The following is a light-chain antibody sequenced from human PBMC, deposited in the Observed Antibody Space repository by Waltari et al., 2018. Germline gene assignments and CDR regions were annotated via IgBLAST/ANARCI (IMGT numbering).Light chain of an antibody. V-gene: IGKV3-11*01. Sequence: LVLPQSPGTLSFSPGERANLSCTASQSVSTYLGWYQQRPGQAPRLLIFDVSKRATGTPARFRGSGSGTDFTLTITSLEPEDFAVYYCQKRSSGPLTFGGGTKVEIK. CDR2: DVS. J-gene: IGKJ4*01. CDR1: QSVSTY. CDR3: QKRSSGPLT.